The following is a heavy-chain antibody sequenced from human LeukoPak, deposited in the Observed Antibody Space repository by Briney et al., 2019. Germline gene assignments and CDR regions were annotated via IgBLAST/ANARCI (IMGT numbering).Heavy chain of an antibody. D-gene: IGHD6-19*01. V-gene: IGHV4-61*01. CDR3: ARDSSGLFDP. J-gene: IGHJ5*02. Sequence: PSETLSLTCTVSGGSISSSSYYWGWIRQPPGKGLEWIGYIYYSGSTNYNPSLKSRVTISVDTSKNQFSLKLSSVTAADTAVYYCARDSSGLFDPWGQGTLVTVSS. CDR1: GGSISSSSYY. CDR2: IYYSGST.